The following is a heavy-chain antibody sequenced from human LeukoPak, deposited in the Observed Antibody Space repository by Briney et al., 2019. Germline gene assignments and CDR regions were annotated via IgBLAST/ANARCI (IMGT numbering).Heavy chain of an antibody. V-gene: IGHV4-34*01. CDR3: ATRYSMVRGVIKTRLGNWFDP. J-gene: IGHJ5*02. CDR1: AGSFSGYY. D-gene: IGHD3-10*01. Sequence: SETLSLTSAVYAGSFSGYYWSWIRQPPGKGLEWIGETNHSGSTNYNPSLKTRATLSVATPKTQFSLKLGSVTAADTAVYYCATRYSMVRGVIKTRLGNWFDPWGQGTLVTVSS. CDR2: TNHSGST.